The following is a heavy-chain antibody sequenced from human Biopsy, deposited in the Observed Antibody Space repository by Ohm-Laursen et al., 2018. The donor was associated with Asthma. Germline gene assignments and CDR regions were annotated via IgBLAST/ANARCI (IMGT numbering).Heavy chain of an antibody. Sequence: ASVKVSCKISGYSLTDLSMHWVRQAPGQGLEWMGGHDHEGGGTVNARRFQGRVTMTEDTSTDTAYKELSSLSSDDTAVYYCASDFPKDYVRYNFQFWGQGTLVTVSS. J-gene: IGHJ4*02. CDR2: HDHEGGGT. V-gene: IGHV1-24*01. D-gene: IGHD4-17*01. CDR1: GYSLTDLS. CDR3: ASDFPKDYVRYNFQF.